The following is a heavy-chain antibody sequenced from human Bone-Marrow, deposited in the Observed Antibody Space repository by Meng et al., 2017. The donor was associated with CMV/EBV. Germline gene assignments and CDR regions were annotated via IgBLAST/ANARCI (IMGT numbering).Heavy chain of an antibody. CDR2: FNGYNGDT. CDR1: GFTFSTYV. V-gene: IGHV1-18*01. J-gene: IGHJ5*02. Sequence: ASVKVSCKASGFTFSTYVITWVRQAPGQGLEWMGWFNGYNGDTNYAQKAQGRVTVTIDTSTNTAYMEMRSLRSDDTAVYYCARAGGYYDSSGYYYGRSWFDPWGQGTLVTGSS. CDR3: ARAGGYYDSSGYYYGRSWFDP. D-gene: IGHD3-22*01.